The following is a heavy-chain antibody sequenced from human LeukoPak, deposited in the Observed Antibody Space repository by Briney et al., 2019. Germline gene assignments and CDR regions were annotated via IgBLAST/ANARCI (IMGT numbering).Heavy chain of an antibody. CDR3: ARALYGSSGYYDY. D-gene: IGHD3-22*01. V-gene: IGHV3-11*01. CDR1: GFNFSDHC. CDR2: ISGSGATL. J-gene: IGHJ4*02. Sequence: GGSLRLSCAASGFNFSDHCMSWVRQTPGRPLEWVSYISGSGATLHHADSVKGRFTISRDNAENSLSLQMNSLRAEDTALYYCARALYGSSGYYDYWGQGILVTVSS.